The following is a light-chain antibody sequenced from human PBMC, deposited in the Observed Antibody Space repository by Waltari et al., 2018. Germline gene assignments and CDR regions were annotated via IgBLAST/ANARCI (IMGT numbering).Light chain of an antibody. CDR3: QQYSNWPPCT. CDR2: DTS. V-gene: IGKV3-15*01. Sequence: EIMMTQSPATLSVSPGERATLSCRVSQSVSRKLAWYQQKPGQAPRLLIYDTSSRATDIPARFSGSGSVTEFTFTISSLQSEDFAVYYCQQYSNWPPCTFSQGTKVEI. J-gene: IGKJ1*01. CDR1: QSVSRK.